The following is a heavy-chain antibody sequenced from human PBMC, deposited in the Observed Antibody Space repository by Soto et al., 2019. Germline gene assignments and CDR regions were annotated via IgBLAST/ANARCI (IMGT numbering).Heavy chain of an antibody. CDR3: ARPRIAARSESHYGMDV. CDR2: IYYSGST. V-gene: IGHV4-59*08. D-gene: IGHD6-6*01. J-gene: IGHJ6*02. CDR1: GGSISSYY. Sequence: SETLSLTCTVSGGSISSYYWSWIRQPPGKGLEWIGYIYYSGSTNYNPSLKSRVTISLDTSKNQFSLKLSSVTAADTAVYYCARPRIAARSESHYGMDVWGQGTMVTVSS.